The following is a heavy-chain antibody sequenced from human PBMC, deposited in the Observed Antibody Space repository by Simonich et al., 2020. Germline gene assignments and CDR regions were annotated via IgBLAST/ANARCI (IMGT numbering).Heavy chain of an antibody. J-gene: IGHJ4*02. CDR1: GFTFSSYS. D-gene: IGHD3-10*01. V-gene: IGHV3-21*01. Sequence: GGCLVKPGGSLRLSCAASGFTFSSYSMNWVRQAPGKGLEWVSSISSSSSYIYYADSVKGRFTISRDNAKSSLYLQMNSLRAEDTAVYYCARDTSYYGSGSYYFDYWGQGTLVTVSS. CDR3: ARDTSYYGSGSYYFDY. CDR2: ISSSSSYI.